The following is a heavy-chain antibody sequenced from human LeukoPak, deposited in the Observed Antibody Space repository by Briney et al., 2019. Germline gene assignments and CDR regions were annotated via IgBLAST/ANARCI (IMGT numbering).Heavy chain of an antibody. J-gene: IGHJ1*01. Sequence: SETLSLTCAVYGGYFSGYYWSWIRQPPGKGLEWIGEINHSGSTNYNPSLKTRVTITVKAYKNQFPLELTSVTAADTALYYCSRGPARGNYSDSSGYPEYCLHWGEGPLVTVS. D-gene: IGHD3-22*01. CDR2: INHSGST. CDR3: SRGPARGNYSDSSGYPEYCLH. CDR1: GGYFSGYY. V-gene: IGHV4-34*01.